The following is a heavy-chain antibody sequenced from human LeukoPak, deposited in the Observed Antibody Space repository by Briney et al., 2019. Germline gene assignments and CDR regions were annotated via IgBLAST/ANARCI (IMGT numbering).Heavy chain of an antibody. CDR2: IYYRGST. J-gene: IGHJ4*02. D-gene: IGHD3-10*01. CDR1: GGSISSYY. CDR3: ARTRYYYNSRSYGAPYYFDY. Sequence: SETLSLTCTVSGGSISSYYWSWIRQPPAKGLEWIGYIYYRGSTNYNPSLKSRVTISVDTSKNQFSLKLSSVTAADTAVYYCARTRYYYNSRSYGAPYYFDYWGQGTPVTVSS. V-gene: IGHV4-59*08.